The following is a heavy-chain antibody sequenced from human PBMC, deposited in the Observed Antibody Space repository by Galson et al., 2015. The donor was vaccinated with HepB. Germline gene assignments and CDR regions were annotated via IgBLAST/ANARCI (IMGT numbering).Heavy chain of an antibody. CDR2: ISSSSSYI. V-gene: IGHV3-21*01. Sequence: SLRLSCAASGFIFSSYSMNWVRQAAGKGLGWVSSISSSSSYIYYAYSVKGRFTISRDNAKNSLPLQMNSLRAKAIAVSYCATDGGTVGNTVFDYWGQGTLVTVSS. D-gene: IGHD1-26*01. CDR3: ATDGGTVGNTVFDY. J-gene: IGHJ4*02. CDR1: GFIFSSYS.